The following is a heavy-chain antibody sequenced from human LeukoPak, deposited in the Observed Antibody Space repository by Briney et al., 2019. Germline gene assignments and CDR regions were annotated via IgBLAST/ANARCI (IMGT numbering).Heavy chain of an antibody. CDR1: GFTFSSYG. V-gene: IGHV3-30*18. Sequence: GRSLRLSCAASGFTFSSYGMHWVRQAPGKGLEWVAVISYDGSNKYYADSVKGRLTISRDNSKNTLYLQMNSLRAEDTAVYYCAKSRDGDYGYYYGMDVWGQGTTVTVSS. CDR3: AKSRDGDYGYYYGMDV. CDR2: ISYDGSNK. J-gene: IGHJ6*02. D-gene: IGHD4-17*01.